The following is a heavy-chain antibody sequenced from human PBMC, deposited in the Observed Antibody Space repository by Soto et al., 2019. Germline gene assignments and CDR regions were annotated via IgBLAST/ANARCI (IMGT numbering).Heavy chain of an antibody. J-gene: IGHJ6*02. Sequence: GSLRLSGAASVFTFSSYSMNWVRQAPGKGLEWVSSISSSSSYIYYADSVKGRFTISRDNAKNSLYLQMNSLRAEDTAVYYCARMSTLYGMDVWGQGTTVTVSS. CDR3: ARMSTLYGMDV. CDR2: ISSSSSYI. V-gene: IGHV3-21*01. CDR1: VFTFSSYS.